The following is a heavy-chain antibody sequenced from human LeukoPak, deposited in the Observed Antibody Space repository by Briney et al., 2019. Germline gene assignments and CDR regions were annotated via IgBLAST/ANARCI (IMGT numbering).Heavy chain of an antibody. V-gene: IGHV3-48*03. D-gene: IGHD3-22*01. J-gene: IGHJ4*02. CDR2: ISSGGGTI. CDR3: ARIRADSSGYYYKYFDF. Sequence: PGGSLRLSCVVSGFTFSIYEMNWVRQAPGKGLESVSYISSGGGTIYYADSVKGRFTISRDNAKNSLYLQMNSLRAEDTAVYYCARIRADSSGYYYKYFDFWGQGTLVTVSS. CDR1: GFTFSIYE.